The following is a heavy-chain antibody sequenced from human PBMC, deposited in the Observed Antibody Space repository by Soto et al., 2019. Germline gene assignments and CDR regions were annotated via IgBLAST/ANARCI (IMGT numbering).Heavy chain of an antibody. Sequence: ASVKVSCKAFGYTCTDYYMHWVLQAPGRGREWMGWINPNSGGTNYAKKFQGRVTMSRDTSISKADMELRSLGSDDTAMYYFAVAYCSDISGYTLLASDYWGQGTLVTVSS. CDR1: GYTCTDYY. V-gene: IGHV1-2*02. CDR3: AVAYCSDISGYTLLASDY. CDR2: INPNSGGT. J-gene: IGHJ4*02. D-gene: IGHD3-22*01.